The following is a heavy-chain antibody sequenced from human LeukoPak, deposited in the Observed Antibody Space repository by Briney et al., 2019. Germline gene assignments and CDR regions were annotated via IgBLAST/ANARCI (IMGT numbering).Heavy chain of an antibody. CDR3: ARDAYCSGGSCYVY. CDR1: GFTLSIYW. Sequence: PGGSLRLSCAASGFTLSIYWMSWVRQVPGMGLEWVANINQDGSEKYYVDSVKGRFTISRDNAENSLYLQMNSLRAEDTAVYYCARDAYCSGGSCYVYWGQGTLVTVSS. CDR2: INQDGSEK. V-gene: IGHV3-7*01. J-gene: IGHJ4*02. D-gene: IGHD2-15*01.